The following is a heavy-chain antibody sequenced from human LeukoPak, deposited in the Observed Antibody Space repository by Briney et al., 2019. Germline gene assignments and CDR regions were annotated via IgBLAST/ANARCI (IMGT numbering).Heavy chain of an antibody. CDR2: IYYSGST. J-gene: IGHJ3*02. V-gene: IGHV4-31*03. D-gene: IGHD3-22*01. CDR3: ARDDYYDSSRAFDI. CDR1: GGSISSGDYY. Sequence: SETLSLTCTVSGGSISSGDYYWSWIRQHPGKGLEWIGYIYYSGSTYYNPSLKSRVTISLDTSKNRFSLKLSSVTAADTAVYYCARDDYYDSSRAFDIWGQGTMVTVSS.